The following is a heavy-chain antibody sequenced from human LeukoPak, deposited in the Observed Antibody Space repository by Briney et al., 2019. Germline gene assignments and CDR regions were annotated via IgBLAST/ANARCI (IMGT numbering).Heavy chain of an antibody. V-gene: IGHV3-11*01. Sequence: PGGSLRLSCSASEFSVNDYYMSWIRQAPGKGLEWISDIGGSDSIVAYGGSVRGRFTISRDFASNSVYLQMNSLRDGDTAVYFCAREMVAGTFDLWGQGILVTVSS. CDR2: IGGSDSIV. CDR1: EFSVNDYY. CDR3: AREMVAGTFDL. J-gene: IGHJ4*02. D-gene: IGHD6-19*01.